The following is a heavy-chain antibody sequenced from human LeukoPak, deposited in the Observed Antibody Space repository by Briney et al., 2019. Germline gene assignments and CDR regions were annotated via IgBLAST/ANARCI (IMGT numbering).Heavy chain of an antibody. Sequence: WGSLRLSCAASGFTFSSYAMSWVRQAPGKGLEWVSGLSGSGGSTYYADSVKGRFTISRDNSKNTLYLQMNSLRAEDTAVYYCAKDRWTTVVRDLDYWGQGTLVTVSS. CDR2: LSGSGGST. J-gene: IGHJ4*02. D-gene: IGHD4-23*01. CDR1: GFTFSSYA. V-gene: IGHV3-23*01. CDR3: AKDRWTTVVRDLDY.